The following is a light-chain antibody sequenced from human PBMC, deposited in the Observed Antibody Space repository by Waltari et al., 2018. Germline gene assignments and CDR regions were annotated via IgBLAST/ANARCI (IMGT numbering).Light chain of an antibody. CDR2: WAS. CDR3: QQYYSTPFT. Sequence: DIVMTQSPDSLAVSLGERATINCKSSQSVLYISNNKNYLAWYQQKPGQPPKLLIYWASNRESGVPDRFSGSGSGTDFTLTISSLQAEDVAVYYCQQYYSTPFTFGPGTKVDIK. CDR1: QSVLYISNNKNY. V-gene: IGKV4-1*01. J-gene: IGKJ3*01.